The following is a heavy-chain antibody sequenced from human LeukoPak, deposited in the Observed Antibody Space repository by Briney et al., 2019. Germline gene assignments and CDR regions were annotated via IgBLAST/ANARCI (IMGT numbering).Heavy chain of an antibody. D-gene: IGHD3-10*01. CDR1: GGSISSYY. J-gene: IGHJ5*02. V-gene: IGHV4-34*01. CDR3: ARVRRRPNYYGSGSSAEWFDP. Sequence: SETLSLTCTVSGGSISSYYWSWIRQPPGKGLEWIGEINHSGSTNYNPSLKSRVTISVDTSKNQFSLKLSSVTAADTAVYYCARVRRRPNYYGSGSSAEWFDPWGQGTLVTVSS. CDR2: INHSGST.